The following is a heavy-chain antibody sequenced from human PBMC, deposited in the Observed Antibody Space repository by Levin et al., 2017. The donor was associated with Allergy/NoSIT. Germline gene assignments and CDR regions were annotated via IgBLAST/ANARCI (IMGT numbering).Heavy chain of an antibody. CDR2: INHSGST. D-gene: IGHD5-12*01. CDR1: GGSFSGNY. CDR3: AGGGSGPRLRY. V-gene: IGHV4-34*01. Sequence: SSETLSLTCAVYGGSFSGNYWTWIRQSPGKGLEWVGEINHSGSTDYNPSLKSRVTIPVDTSKNQFSLELSSVTAADTAVYYCAGGGSGPRLRYWGQGTLVTVSS. J-gene: IGHJ4*02.